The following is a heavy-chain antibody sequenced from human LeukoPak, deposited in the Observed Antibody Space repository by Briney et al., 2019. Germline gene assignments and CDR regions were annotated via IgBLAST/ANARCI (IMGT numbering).Heavy chain of an antibody. CDR2: FDAVGTRT. J-gene: IGHJ5*02. Sequence: GGSLRLSCAASGFIFGDYWMHWVRQAPGKWLVWVSRFDAVGTRTSYADSVRARLTTSRNNARTTGHLQMDSLTAEDTGVYYCAKVRGVSDDWVDPRGQGTQVSVSS. CDR1: GFIFGDYW. V-gene: IGHV3-74*03. CDR3: AKVRGVSDDWVDP. D-gene: IGHD2-8*01.